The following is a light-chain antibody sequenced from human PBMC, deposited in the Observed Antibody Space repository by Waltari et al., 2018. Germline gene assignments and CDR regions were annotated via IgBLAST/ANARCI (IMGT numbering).Light chain of an antibody. CDR1: KLGDKH. J-gene: IGLJ2*01. V-gene: IGLV3-1*01. CDR3: QAWDSITVV. CDR2: QDN. Sequence: SYELTQPPSVSVSPGQTASITCSGDKLGDKHACWYQQKPGQSPVLVIYQDNNRPSGIPERFAGSNSGNTATLTISGTQAMDEADYYCQAWDSITVVCGGGTKLTVL.